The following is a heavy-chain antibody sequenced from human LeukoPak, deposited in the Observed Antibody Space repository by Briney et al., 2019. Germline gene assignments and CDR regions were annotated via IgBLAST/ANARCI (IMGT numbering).Heavy chain of an antibody. V-gene: IGHV3-48*01. CDR1: GFTFSSYS. D-gene: IGHD3-10*01. J-gene: IGHJ4*02. CDR2: ISSSSSTI. CDR3: SQLTGLLRFGELSEDY. Sequence: GGSLRLSCAASGFTFSSYSMNWVRQAPVKGLEWVSYISSSSSTIYYADSVKGRFTISRDNAKNSLYLQMNSLRAEDTAVYYCSQLTGLLRFGELSEDYWGQGTLVTVSS.